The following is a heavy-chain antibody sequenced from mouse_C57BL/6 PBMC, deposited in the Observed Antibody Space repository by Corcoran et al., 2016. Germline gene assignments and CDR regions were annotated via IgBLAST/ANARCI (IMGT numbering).Heavy chain of an antibody. V-gene: IGHV8-12*01. CDR2: IYWDDDK. J-gene: IGHJ1*03. CDR3: ARSIPLYYGSSYWYFDV. D-gene: IGHD1-1*01. CDR1: GFSLRTSGMG. Sequence: QVTLKESGPGILQSSQTLSLTCSLYGFSLRTSGMGVSWISKPSGKGLEWLAHIYWDDDKRYNQSLKSRLTISQDTSRNQVFLKITSVDTADTATYYCARSIPLYYGSSYWYFDVWGTGTTVTVSS.